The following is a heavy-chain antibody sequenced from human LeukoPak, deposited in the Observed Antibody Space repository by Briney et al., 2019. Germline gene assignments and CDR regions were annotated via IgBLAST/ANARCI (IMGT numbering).Heavy chain of an antibody. CDR1: GYTFTSYD. J-gene: IGHJ6*02. Sequence: ASVKVSCKASGYTFTSYDINWVRQATGQGLEWMGWMNPNSGNTGYAQKFQGRVTMTRNTSITTAYMELSSLRSEDTAVYYCARIPAAIGPAAYYFYGMDVWGQGTTVTVSS. CDR3: ARIPAAIGPAAYYFYGMDV. CDR2: MNPNSGNT. D-gene: IGHD2-2*01. V-gene: IGHV1-8*01.